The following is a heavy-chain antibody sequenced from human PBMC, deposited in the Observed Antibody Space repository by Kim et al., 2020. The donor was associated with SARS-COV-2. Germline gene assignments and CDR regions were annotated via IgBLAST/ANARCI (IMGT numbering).Heavy chain of an antibody. CDR3: ARHSLWFGELSPYDY. J-gene: IGHJ4*02. CDR1: GYSFTSYW. V-gene: IGHV5-51*01. CDR2: IYPGDSDT. Sequence: GESLKISCKGSGYSFTSYWIGWVRQMPGKGLEWMGIIYPGDSDTRYSPSFQGQVTISADKSISTAYLQWSSLKASDTAMYYCARHSLWFGELSPYDYWGQGTLVTVSS. D-gene: IGHD3-10*01.